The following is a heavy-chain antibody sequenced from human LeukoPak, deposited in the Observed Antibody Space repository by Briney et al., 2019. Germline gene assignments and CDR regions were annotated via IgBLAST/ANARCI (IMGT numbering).Heavy chain of an antibody. CDR2: INPSGGST. CDR1: GYTFTSYY. CDR3: ARDKKKGYYGSGSWMGLGGNWFDP. J-gene: IGHJ5*02. Sequence: ASVKVSCKASGYTFTSYYMHWVRQAPGQGLEWMGIINPSGGSTSYAQKFQGRVTITADESTSTAYMELSSLRSEDTAVYYCARDKKKGYYGSGSWMGLGGNWFDPWGQGTLVTVSS. D-gene: IGHD3-10*01. V-gene: IGHV1-46*01.